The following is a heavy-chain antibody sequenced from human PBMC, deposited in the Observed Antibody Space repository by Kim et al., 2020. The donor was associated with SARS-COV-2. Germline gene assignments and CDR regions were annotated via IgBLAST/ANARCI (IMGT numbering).Heavy chain of an antibody. V-gene: IGHV4-34*01. Sequence: SLKSRVTISVDTSKNQFSLKLSSVTAADTAVYYCARGPPYDSSGQLLDYWGQGTLVTVSS. J-gene: IGHJ4*02. CDR3: ARGPPYDSSGQLLDY. D-gene: IGHD3-22*01.